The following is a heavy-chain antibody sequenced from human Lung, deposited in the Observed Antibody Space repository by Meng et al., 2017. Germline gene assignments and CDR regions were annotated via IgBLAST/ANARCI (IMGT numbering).Heavy chain of an antibody. D-gene: IGHD4-11*01. Sequence: QVQLLQWGGGVLKPSETLSLTCVVAGGSFSDNYWSWIRQPPGKGLEWIGEINHSGSTNYNPSLESRATISVDTSQNNLSLKLSSVTAADSAVYYCARGPTTMAHDFDYWGQGTLVTVSS. J-gene: IGHJ4*02. CDR1: GGSFSDNY. CDR2: INHSGST. V-gene: IGHV4-34*01. CDR3: ARGPTTMAHDFDY.